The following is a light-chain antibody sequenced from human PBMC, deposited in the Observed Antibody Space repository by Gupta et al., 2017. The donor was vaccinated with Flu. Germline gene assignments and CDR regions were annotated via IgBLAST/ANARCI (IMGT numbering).Light chain of an antibody. J-gene: IGKJ3*01. CDR2: AAS. CDR1: QGIGKD. CDR3: QKHDTAPFT. Sequence: IQMTQSPSFLSASVGDRVSITCRASQGIGKDLASYQEKSGKVPKLLIYAASSFQSGVPPRFSGTGYGTEFTLHINGLQPEDVATYYCQKHDTAPFTFGPGTRVDIK. V-gene: IGKV1-27*01.